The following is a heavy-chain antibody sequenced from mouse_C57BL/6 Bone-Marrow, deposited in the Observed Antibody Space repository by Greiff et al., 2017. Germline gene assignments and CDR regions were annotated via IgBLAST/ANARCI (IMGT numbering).Heavy chain of an antibody. CDR3: TTTVVAYYFDY. Sequence: EVMLVESGGGLVQPGGSMKLSCAASGFTFSDAWMDWVRQSPEKGLEWVAEIRNKANNHATYYAESVKGRFTISRDDSKSSVYLQMNSLRAEDTGIYYCTTTVVAYYFDYWGQGTTLTVSS. J-gene: IGHJ2*01. CDR2: IRNKANNHAT. V-gene: IGHV6-6*01. CDR1: GFTFSDAW. D-gene: IGHD1-1*01.